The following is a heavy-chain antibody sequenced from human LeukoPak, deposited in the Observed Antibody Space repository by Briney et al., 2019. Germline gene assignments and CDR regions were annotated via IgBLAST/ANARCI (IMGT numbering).Heavy chain of an antibody. CDR2: ISYDGSNK. Sequence: GRSLRLSCAASGFTFSSYAMHWVRQAPGKGLEWVAVISYDGSNKYYADSVEGRFTISRDNSKNTLYLQMNSPRAEDTAVYYCARESGGMAFDYWGQGTLVTVSS. CDR3: ARESGGMAFDY. CDR1: GFTFSSYA. D-gene: IGHD3-10*01. J-gene: IGHJ4*02. V-gene: IGHV3-30-3*01.